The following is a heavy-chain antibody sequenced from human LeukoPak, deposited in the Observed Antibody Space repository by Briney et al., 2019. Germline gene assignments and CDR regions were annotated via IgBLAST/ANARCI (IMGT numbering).Heavy chain of an antibody. V-gene: IGHV4-59*12. CDR1: GGSISSYY. CDR2: IYYSGST. D-gene: IGHD1-1*01. Sequence: PSETLSLTCTVSGGSISSYYWSWIRQPPGKGLEWIGYIYYSGSTNYNPSLKSRVTISVDTSKNHFSLRLRSVTAADTAVYYCARGYARFYYYYMDVWGKGTTVTVSS. J-gene: IGHJ6*03. CDR3: ARGYARFYYYYMDV.